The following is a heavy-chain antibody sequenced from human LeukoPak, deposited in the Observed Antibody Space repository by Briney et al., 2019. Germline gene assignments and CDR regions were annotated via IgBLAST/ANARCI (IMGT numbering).Heavy chain of an antibody. V-gene: IGHV3-23*01. CDR2: IGSGDDL. Sequence: LPGGSLRLSCAASGFTFRIHAMSWVRQAPGKGLEWVSTIGSGDDLHYADSGKGRFTVSRDDFQNTLYLQMNSLRAQDAAIYYCAKDATPGNSAYDHFDYWGQGTLVTVSS. D-gene: IGHD1-7*01. CDR3: AKDATPGNSAYDHFDY. CDR1: GFTFRIHA. J-gene: IGHJ4*02.